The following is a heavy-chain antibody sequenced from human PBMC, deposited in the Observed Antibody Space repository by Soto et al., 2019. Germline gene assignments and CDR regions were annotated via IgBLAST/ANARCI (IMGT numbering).Heavy chain of an antibody. V-gene: IGHV3-48*02. CDR1: GFTFSSYS. J-gene: IGHJ4*02. CDR3: ARDPHALDY. CDR2: SRSYDDTK. Sequence: EVQLVESGGGLVQPGGSLRLSCATSGFTFSSYSMNWVRQTPGKGLEWISYSRSYDDTKFYADSVKGRFTISRDNAKNPLYLQMNILRDDDTAVYFCARDPHALDYWGRGTLVTVSS.